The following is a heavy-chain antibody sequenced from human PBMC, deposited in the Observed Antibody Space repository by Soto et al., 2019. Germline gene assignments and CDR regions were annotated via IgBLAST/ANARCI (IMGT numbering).Heavy chain of an antibody. J-gene: IGHJ4*02. Sequence: SETLSLTCTVSGGSISSGDYYWSWIRQPPGKGLEWIGYIYYSGSTYYNPSLKSRGTVSVDTSKNQFSLKLSSVTAADTAVHYCASLQHYYYDSSGYYYVFDYWGQGTLVTVSS. D-gene: IGHD3-22*01. CDR2: IYYSGST. V-gene: IGHV4-30-4*01. CDR3: ASLQHYYYDSSGYYYVFDY. CDR1: GGSISSGDYY.